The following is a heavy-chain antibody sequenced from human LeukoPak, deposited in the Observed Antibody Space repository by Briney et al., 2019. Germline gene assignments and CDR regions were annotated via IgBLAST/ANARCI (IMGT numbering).Heavy chain of an antibody. V-gene: IGHV3-74*01. CDR2: IASDGSST. D-gene: IGHD4-23*01. CDR3: ARGRPHGNDY. CDR1: GNYW. Sequence: GGSLRLSCAASGNYWMHWVRKAPGKGLVWVSRIASDGSSTTYADSVKGRFSISRDNAKNTLYLQMNSLRVEDTAVYYCARGRPHGNDYWGQGTLVTVSS. J-gene: IGHJ4*02.